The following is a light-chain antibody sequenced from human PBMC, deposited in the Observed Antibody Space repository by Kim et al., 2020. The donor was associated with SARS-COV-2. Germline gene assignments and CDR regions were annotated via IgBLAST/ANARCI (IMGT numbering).Light chain of an antibody. V-gene: IGKV3-15*01. CDR2: GAS. Sequence: SPEERATVSCRASQSVSSNLAWDQQKPGQSPRLLIYGASTRATGIPARFSGSGSGTEFTLTISSLQSEDFAVYYCQQYNNWTPITFGQGTRLEIK. J-gene: IGKJ5*01. CDR3: QQYNNWTPIT. CDR1: QSVSSN.